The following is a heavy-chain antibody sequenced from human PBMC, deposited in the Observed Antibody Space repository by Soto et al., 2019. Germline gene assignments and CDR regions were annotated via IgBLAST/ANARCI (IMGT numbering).Heavy chain of an antibody. J-gene: IGHJ4*02. V-gene: IGHV3-33*01. CDR2: IWYDGSNK. Sequence: GGSLRLSCAASGFIFNTYGIHWVRQAPGKGLEWVAVIWYDGSNKYFADSVKGRFTISRDNSKNTLYLQMNSLRAEDTAVYYCARDQNHYFDFWGLGTLVTVSS. CDR1: GFIFNTYG. CDR3: ARDQNHYFDF.